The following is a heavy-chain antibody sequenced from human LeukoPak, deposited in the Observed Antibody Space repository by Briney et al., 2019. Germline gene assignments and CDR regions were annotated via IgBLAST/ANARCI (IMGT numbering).Heavy chain of an antibody. D-gene: IGHD5-24*01. Sequence: QTGGSLRLSYAASGFTFSSNAMSWVRQAPGKGLEWVSGITVSGGNTYYADSVKGRFTISRDPSRNTLYLQMNSLRVEDTALYYCGKRTRDGYNTPIDDWGQGTLVTVSS. J-gene: IGHJ4*02. CDR1: GFTFSSNA. CDR2: ITVSGGNT. CDR3: GKRTRDGYNTPIDD. V-gene: IGHV3-23*01.